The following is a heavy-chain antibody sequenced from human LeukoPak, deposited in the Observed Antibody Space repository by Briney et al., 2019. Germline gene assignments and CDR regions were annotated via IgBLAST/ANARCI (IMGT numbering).Heavy chain of an antibody. D-gene: IGHD2-2*01. CDR3: AKEVWSAMYYFDY. CDR2: LSGSGDST. Sequence: GGSLRLSCAASGFTFRSYDMSWVHQAPGKGLEWVSTLSGSGDSTYYADSVKGRFTISRDNSKNTLFLQMNSMRAEDTAVYYCAKEVWSAMYYFDYWGQGTLVTVSS. V-gene: IGHV3-23*01. J-gene: IGHJ4*02. CDR1: GFTFRSYD.